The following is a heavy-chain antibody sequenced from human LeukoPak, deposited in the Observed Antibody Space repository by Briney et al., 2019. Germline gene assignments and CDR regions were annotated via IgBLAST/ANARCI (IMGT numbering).Heavy chain of an antibody. J-gene: IGHJ4*01. CDR1: GFIVRDNY. V-gene: IGHV3-53*01. Sequence: PGGSLRLSCAASGFIVRDNYMSWVRQAPGKGLEWVAVIYNDGKTYYADSVKDRFTIFSDNSRNTLNLQMNSLRAEDTAVYYCARGGVHYYDTSGYVFGYWGHGTLVTVFS. D-gene: IGHD3-22*01. CDR2: IYNDGKT. CDR3: ARGGVHYYDTSGYVFGY.